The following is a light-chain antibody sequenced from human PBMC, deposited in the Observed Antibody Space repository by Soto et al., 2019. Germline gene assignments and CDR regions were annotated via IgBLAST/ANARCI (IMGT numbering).Light chain of an antibody. CDR3: QRYNNWPLT. CDR2: DTS. V-gene: IGKV3-15*01. J-gene: IGKJ4*01. Sequence: EVVMTQSQATLSVSPGEGATISCRSSQGIGDTLAWYHHKPGQTPRLLIYDTSTRATGVPARFSGSRSGTEFTLSINSLQSEDLAVYYCQRYNNWPLTFGGGTQVDSK. CDR1: QGIGDT.